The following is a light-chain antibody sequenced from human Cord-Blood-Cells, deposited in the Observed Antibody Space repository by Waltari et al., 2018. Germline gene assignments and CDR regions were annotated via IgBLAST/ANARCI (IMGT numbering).Light chain of an antibody. CDR1: SSYVGSYNL. J-gene: IGLJ2*01. CDR2: EVS. CDR3: CAYAGSVV. V-gene: IGLV2-23*02. Sequence: QSALTQPAYVSGFPGQSITISCTGTSSYVGSYNLVSWYQQHPGKAPKLMIYEVSKRPSGVSKRFSGCKSGNTASLTISGLQAEDEADYYCCAYAGSVVFGGVTKLTVL.